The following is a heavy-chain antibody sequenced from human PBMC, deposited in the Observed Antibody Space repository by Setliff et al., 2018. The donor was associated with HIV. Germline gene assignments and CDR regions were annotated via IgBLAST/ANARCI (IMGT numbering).Heavy chain of an antibody. CDR1: GGSASNSRYY. Sequence: SETLSLTCTVSGGSASNSRYYWAWIRQPPGKGLEYIGSIYYNEKTYYSPSLKGQVTISVDTSKNQFSLNLTSVTAADTAVYFCASRVYYYDSNKVLREEGFDPWGQGTLVTVSS. D-gene: IGHD3-22*01. CDR2: IYYNEKT. CDR3: ASRVYYYDSNKVLREEGFDP. V-gene: IGHV4-39*01. J-gene: IGHJ5*02.